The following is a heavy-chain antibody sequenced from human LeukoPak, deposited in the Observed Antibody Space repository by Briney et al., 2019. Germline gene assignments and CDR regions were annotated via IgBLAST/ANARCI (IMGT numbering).Heavy chain of an antibody. CDR2: ISSSSSYI. Sequence: PGGSLRLSCAASGFTFSSYAMSWVRQAPGKGLEWVSSISSSSSYIYYADSVKGRFTISRDNAKNSLYLQMNSLRAEDTAVYYCASWDSFGYWGQGTLVTVSS. V-gene: IGHV3-21*01. CDR1: GFTFSSYA. CDR3: ASWDSFGY. D-gene: IGHD3-22*01. J-gene: IGHJ4*02.